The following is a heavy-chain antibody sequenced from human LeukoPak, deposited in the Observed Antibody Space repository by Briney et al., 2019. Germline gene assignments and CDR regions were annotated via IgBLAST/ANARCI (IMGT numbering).Heavy chain of an antibody. V-gene: IGHV3-21*01. CDR2: ISSSSSYI. CDR1: EFTFSKFP. J-gene: IGHJ3*02. Sequence: PGGSLRLSCAASEFTFSKFPMGWVRQAPGRGLEWVSAISSSSSYIYYADSVKGRFTISRDNAKNSLYLQMNSLRAEDTAVYYCARDLIFGVVTHDAFDIWGQGTMVTVSS. CDR3: ARDLIFGVVTHDAFDI. D-gene: IGHD3-3*01.